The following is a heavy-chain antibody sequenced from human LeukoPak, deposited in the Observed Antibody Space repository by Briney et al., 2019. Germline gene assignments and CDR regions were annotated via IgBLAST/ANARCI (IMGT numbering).Heavy chain of an antibody. J-gene: IGHJ4*02. D-gene: IGHD1-1*01. CDR3: ARQDGNSKYYFDY. CDR2: IYPGDSDT. V-gene: IGHV5-51*01. CDR1: GYIFTYYC. Sequence: GESLKISCKGSGYIFTYYCIGWVRQMPGKGLERMGIIYPGDSDTRYSPSFQGQVTILVDTSISPAYLQWSSLKASDTDMYYCARQDGNSKYYFDYWGQGTLVTVSS.